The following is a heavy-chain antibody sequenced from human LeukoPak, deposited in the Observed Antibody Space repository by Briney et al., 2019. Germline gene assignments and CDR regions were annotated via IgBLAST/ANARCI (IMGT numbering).Heavy chain of an antibody. CDR2: IKDDGSAQ. CDR1: GFTFGAHW. CDR3: ARHIVGEQNFDY. Sequence: PGGSLRLPCAASGFTFGAHWMSWFRQAPGKGPEWVASIKDDGSAQFYVDSLEGRFTISRDNAKNTLYLQMDTMRVEDTAVYYCARHIVGEQNFDYWSQGTLVTVSS. V-gene: IGHV3-7*01. D-gene: IGHD3-16*02. J-gene: IGHJ4*02.